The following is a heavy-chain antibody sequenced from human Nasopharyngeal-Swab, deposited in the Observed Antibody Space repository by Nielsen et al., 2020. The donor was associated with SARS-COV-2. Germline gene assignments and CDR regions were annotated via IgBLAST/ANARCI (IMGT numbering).Heavy chain of an antibody. CDR2: IWYDGSNK. J-gene: IGHJ5*02. Sequence: GESLKISCAASGFTFSSYGMHWVRQAPGKRLEWVAVIWYDGSNKYYADSVKGRFTISRDNSKNTLYLQMNSLRAEDTAVYYCARDTGSINDYGETGWFDPWGQGTLVTVSS. D-gene: IGHD4-17*01. CDR1: GFTFSSYG. V-gene: IGHV3-33*01. CDR3: ARDTGSINDYGETGWFDP.